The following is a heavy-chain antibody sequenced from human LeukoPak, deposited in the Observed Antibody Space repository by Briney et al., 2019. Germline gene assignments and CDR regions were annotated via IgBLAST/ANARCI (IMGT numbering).Heavy chain of an antibody. Sequence: GASVKVSCKASGYTFTGYYMHWVRQAPGQGLEWMGRINPNSGGTNYAQKFQGRVTMTRETSISTAYMELSRLRSDDTAVYYCARDYTGLHYYDSSGYYGDYWGQGTLVTVSS. V-gene: IGHV1-2*06. J-gene: IGHJ4*02. CDR1: GYTFTGYY. CDR2: INPNSGGT. CDR3: ARDYTGLHYYDSSGYYGDY. D-gene: IGHD3-22*01.